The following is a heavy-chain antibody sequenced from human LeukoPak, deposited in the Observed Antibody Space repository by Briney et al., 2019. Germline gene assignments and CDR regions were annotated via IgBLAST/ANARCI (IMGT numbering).Heavy chain of an antibody. CDR1: GFTFSSYS. CDR3: AKDRGGYYDFWSGYYFHYYYGMDV. Sequence: GGSLRLSCAASGFTFSSYSMNWVRQAPGKGLEWVSSISSSSSYIYYADSVKGRFTISRDNAKNSLYLQMNSLRAEDTAVYYCAKDRGGYYDFWSGYYFHYYYGMDVWGQGTTVTVSS. CDR2: ISSSSSYI. J-gene: IGHJ6*02. V-gene: IGHV3-21*04. D-gene: IGHD3-3*01.